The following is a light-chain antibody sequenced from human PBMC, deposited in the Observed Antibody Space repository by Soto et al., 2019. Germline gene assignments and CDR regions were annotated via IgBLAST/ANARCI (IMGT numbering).Light chain of an antibody. CDR1: SSNIGAGYD. Sequence: QSVLTQPPSVSVAPGQRVTISCTGSSSNIGAGYDVHWYQQLPGTAPKLLIYGNSNRPSGVPDRFSGSKSGTSASLAITGIKAEDEADYYSQSYDSSMSALYVFGTGNKVTVL. J-gene: IGLJ1*01. V-gene: IGLV1-40*01. CDR3: QSYDSSMSALYV. CDR2: GNS.